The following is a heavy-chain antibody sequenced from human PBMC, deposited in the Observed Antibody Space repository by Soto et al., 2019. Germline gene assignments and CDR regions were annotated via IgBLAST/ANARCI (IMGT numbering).Heavy chain of an antibody. V-gene: IGHV1-2*02. CDR1: GYTFGTYF. CDR3: ARGPLRMGELSFEY. Sequence: AAVKPCCKASGYTFGTYFMHWMRQAPGQGLEWMGWIYPNTGGTEYAQKFRGRVTVTRDTSISTAYMELSRLRSDDTAVYYCARGPLRMGELSFEYWGQGTPLTVS. J-gene: IGHJ4*02. CDR2: IYPNTGGT. D-gene: IGHD3-16*02.